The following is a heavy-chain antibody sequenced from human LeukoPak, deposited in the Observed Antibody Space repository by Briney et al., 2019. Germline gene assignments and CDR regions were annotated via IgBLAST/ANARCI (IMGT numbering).Heavy chain of an antibody. V-gene: IGHV3-23*01. Sequence: PGGSLRLSCAASGFSFSSSGMNWVRQAPGKGLEWVSAISGSGGSTYYADSVKGRFTISRDNSKNTLYLQMNSLRAEDTAVYYCAIEAGSAAGTSDYWGQGTLVTVSS. CDR3: AIEAGSAAGTSDY. CDR1: GFSFSSSG. J-gene: IGHJ4*02. CDR2: ISGSGGST. D-gene: IGHD6-13*01.